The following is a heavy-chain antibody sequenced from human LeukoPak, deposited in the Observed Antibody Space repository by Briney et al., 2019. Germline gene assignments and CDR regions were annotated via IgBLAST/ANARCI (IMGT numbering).Heavy chain of an antibody. CDR1: GGSISTNNYH. Sequence: NPSETLSLTCTVSGGSISTNNYHWGWIRQPPGKGLEWIGEINHSGSANYNPSLKSRVTISVDTSKNQFSLKLSSVTAADTAVYYCARWSYSSSWYNWFDPWGQGTLVTVSS. J-gene: IGHJ5*02. CDR2: INHSGSA. V-gene: IGHV4-39*07. D-gene: IGHD6-13*01. CDR3: ARWSYSSSWYNWFDP.